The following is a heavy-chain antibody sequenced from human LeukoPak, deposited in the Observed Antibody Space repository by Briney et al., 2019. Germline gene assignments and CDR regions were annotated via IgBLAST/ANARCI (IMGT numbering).Heavy chain of an antibody. D-gene: IGHD3-16*02. V-gene: IGHV3-7*04. CDR3: ARGSFLITFGGFIG. CDR1: GFTVSSNY. CDR2: IKQDGSEK. J-gene: IGHJ4*02. Sequence: GGSLRLSCAASGFTVSSNYMSWVRQAPGKGLEWLANIKQDGSEKYYADSVKGRFTISRDNAKNSLFLQMNSLRAEDTAVYYCARGSFLITFGGFIGWGQGTLVTVSS.